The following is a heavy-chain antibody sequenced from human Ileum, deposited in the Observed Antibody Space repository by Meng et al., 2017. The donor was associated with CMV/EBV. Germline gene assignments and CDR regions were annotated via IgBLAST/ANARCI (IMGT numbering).Heavy chain of an antibody. D-gene: IGHD1-1*01. J-gene: IGHJ4*02. CDR1: GVSIRTHY. Sequence: QVQLRQSGPGLVKPSETLSLPCRVSGVSIRTHYWSWVRQTPGKGLEWIASIHYTGRADYSPSLKSRLTISVDTSDSQLSLKLSSVTPADTAMYYCAERGGGYWGQGILVTVSS. CDR2: IHYTGRA. V-gene: IGHV4-59*11. CDR3: AERGGGY.